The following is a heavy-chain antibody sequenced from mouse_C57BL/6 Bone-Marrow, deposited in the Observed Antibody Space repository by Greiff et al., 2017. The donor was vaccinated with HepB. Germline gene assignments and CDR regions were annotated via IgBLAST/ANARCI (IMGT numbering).Heavy chain of an antibody. CDR3: ARYDYDDPPFDY. J-gene: IGHJ2*01. CDR1: GYTFTSYW. Sequence: QVQLQQSGAELVKPGASVKLSCKASGYTFTSYWMHWVKQRPGQGLEWIGMIHPNSGSTNYNEKFKSKATLTVDKSSSTAYMQLSSLTSEDSAVYYCARYDYDDPPFDYWGQGTTLTVSS. V-gene: IGHV1-64*01. D-gene: IGHD2-4*01. CDR2: IHPNSGST.